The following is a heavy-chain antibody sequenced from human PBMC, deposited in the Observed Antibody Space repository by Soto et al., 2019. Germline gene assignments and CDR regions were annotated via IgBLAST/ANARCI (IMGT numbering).Heavy chain of an antibody. V-gene: IGHV4-39*01. J-gene: IGHJ5*02. CDR3: ASQSAVADNWFDP. CDR1: GGSISSSSYY. Sequence: TSETLSLTCTVSGGSISSSSYYWGWIHQPPGKGLEWIGSIYYSGSTYYNPSLKSRVTISVDTSKNQFSLKLSSVTAADTAVYYCASQSAVADNWFDPWGQGTLVTVSS. CDR2: IYYSGST. D-gene: IGHD6-19*01.